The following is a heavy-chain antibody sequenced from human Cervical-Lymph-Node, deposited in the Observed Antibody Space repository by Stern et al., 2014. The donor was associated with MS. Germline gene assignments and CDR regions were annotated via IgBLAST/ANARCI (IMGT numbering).Heavy chain of an antibody. Sequence: QVQLVESGGGLVKPGGSLRLSCAASGFTFIDYYINWIRQAPGKGLEWVSHLSTSGGAIYYADSVKGRFTISRDNAKNSLYLQMNSLRAEDTAVYYCARGGFGVDAFDIWGQGTMVTVSS. CDR3: ARGGFGVDAFDI. D-gene: IGHD3-3*01. J-gene: IGHJ3*02. CDR2: LSTSGGAI. V-gene: IGHV3-11*01. CDR1: GFTFIDYY.